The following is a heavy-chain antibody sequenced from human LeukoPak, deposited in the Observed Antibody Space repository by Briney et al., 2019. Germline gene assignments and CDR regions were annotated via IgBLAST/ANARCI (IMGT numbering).Heavy chain of an antibody. CDR3: AVATRSFLPDYC. CDR2: INQDGREK. D-gene: IGHD5-12*01. Sequence: PGGSLRLSCAASGFIFRNYWMSWVRQAPGKGLEWVAIINQDGREKHYVDSVEGRFTISRDNAKDSLYLQMNSLRAEDTALYYCAVATRSFLPDYCWGQGTLVTVSS. CDR1: GFIFRNYW. J-gene: IGHJ4*02. V-gene: IGHV3-7*01.